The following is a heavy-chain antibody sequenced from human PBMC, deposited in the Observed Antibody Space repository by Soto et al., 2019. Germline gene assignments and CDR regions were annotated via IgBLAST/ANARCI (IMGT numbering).Heavy chain of an antibody. J-gene: IGHJ4*02. D-gene: IGHD3-16*01. CDR2: IYHSGST. CDR1: GGSISSGGYS. CDR3: ARALGHTGVFLAY. V-gene: IGHV4-30-2*01. Sequence: PSETLSLTCAVSGGSISSGGYSWSWIRQPPGKGLEWIGYIYHSGSTYYNPSLKSRVTISVDRSKNQFSLKLSSVTAADTAVYYCARALGHTGVFLAYWGQGTLVTVSS.